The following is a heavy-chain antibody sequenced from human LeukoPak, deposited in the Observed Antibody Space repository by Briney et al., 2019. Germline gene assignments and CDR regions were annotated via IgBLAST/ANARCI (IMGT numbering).Heavy chain of an antibody. Sequence: GGSLRLSCAASGFTFSSYGMHWVRQAPGKGLEWVAFIRYDGSNKYYADSVKGRFTISRDNSKNTLYLQMNSLRAEDTAVYYCARGGSYVRDYFDYWGQGTLVTVSS. V-gene: IGHV3-30*02. D-gene: IGHD1-26*01. J-gene: IGHJ4*02. CDR1: GFTFSSYG. CDR3: ARGGSYVRDYFDY. CDR2: IRYDGSNK.